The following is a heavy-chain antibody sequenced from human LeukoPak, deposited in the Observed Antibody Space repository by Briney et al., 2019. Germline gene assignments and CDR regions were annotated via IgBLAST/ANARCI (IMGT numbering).Heavy chain of an antibody. CDR3: ARLSAHVDTAMVNRHWLDP. J-gene: IGHJ5*02. CDR1: GYSFTNHW. CDR2: IYPGDSDT. V-gene: IGHV5-51*01. Sequence: GEVLKISCKGSGYSFTNHWIGWARQMPGTGLEWLGIIYPGDSDTRYSPSFQGQVNISVDKSISTAYLQWSSLQASDTAMYYCARLSAHVDTAMVNRHWLDPWGQGTLVTVSS. D-gene: IGHD5-18*01.